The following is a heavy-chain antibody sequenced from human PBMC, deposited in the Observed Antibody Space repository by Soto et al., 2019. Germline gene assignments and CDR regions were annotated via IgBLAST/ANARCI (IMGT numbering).Heavy chain of an antibody. J-gene: IGHJ4*02. CDR3: ARFLSDYDWSYYFDY. CDR1: GGSISSGGYY. V-gene: IGHV4-31*03. Sequence: LSLTCTVSGGSISSGGYYWSWIRQHPGKGLEWIGYIYYSGSTYYNPSLKSRVTISVDTSKNQFSLKLSSVTAADAAVYYCARFLSDYDWSYYFDYWGQGTLVTVSS. CDR2: IYYSGST. D-gene: IGHD3-16*01.